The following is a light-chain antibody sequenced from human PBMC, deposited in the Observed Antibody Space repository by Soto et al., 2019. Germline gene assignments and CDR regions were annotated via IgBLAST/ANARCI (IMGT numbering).Light chain of an antibody. CDR2: GAT. V-gene: IGKV1-39*01. CDR3: QQSYSTPRT. J-gene: IGKJ2*01. CDR1: QSISND. Sequence: VQVTQSPSSLSASVGDRVTITCRASQSISNDLNWYQHKPGKPPKVLIFGATSLQSGVPSRFRGSGSGTDFTLTISSLQPGDFATYYCQQSYSTPRTFGQGTKLEIK.